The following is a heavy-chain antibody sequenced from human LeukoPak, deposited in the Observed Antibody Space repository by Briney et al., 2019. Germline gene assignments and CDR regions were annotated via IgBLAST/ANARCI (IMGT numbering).Heavy chain of an antibody. D-gene: IGHD3-10*01. CDR1: GGTFSSYA. CDR2: IIPILGIA. CDR3: ARGIYGSYGMDV. Sequence: SVKVSCKASGGTFSSYAISWVRQAPGQGLEWMGRIIPILGIANYAQKFQGRVTITADKSTSTAYMELSSLRSEDTAVYYCARGIYGSYGMDVWGQGTTVTVSS. J-gene: IGHJ6*02. V-gene: IGHV1-69*04.